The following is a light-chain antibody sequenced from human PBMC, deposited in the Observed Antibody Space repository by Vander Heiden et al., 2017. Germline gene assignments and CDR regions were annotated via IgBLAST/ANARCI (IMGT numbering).Light chain of an antibody. V-gene: IGLV1-40*01. Sequence: QSVLPQPPSVSGAPGQMVTISCTGRSSNSGAGFDVHWYQQLPGTAPKLLVYANSNRPSGVPDRFSGSKSGTSASLAITGLQAEDEADYYCQSFDSSLGAYVFATGTKVTVL. J-gene: IGLJ1*01. CDR1: SSNSGAGFD. CDR3: QSFDSSLGAYV. CDR2: ANS.